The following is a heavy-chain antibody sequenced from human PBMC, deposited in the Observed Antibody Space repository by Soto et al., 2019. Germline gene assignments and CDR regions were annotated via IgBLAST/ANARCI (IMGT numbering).Heavy chain of an antibody. CDR2: IYYSGST. CDR3: AREEGRFLGPEFDP. CDR1: GVSISSSSYY. J-gene: IGHJ5*02. D-gene: IGHD3-3*01. V-gene: IGHV4-39*02. Sequence: SETLSLTCTVSGVSISSSSYYWGWIRQPPGKGLEWIGSIYYSGSTYYNPSLKGRVTISVDTSKNQFSLKLSSVTAADTAMYYCAREEGRFLGPEFDPWGQGRLVTVSS.